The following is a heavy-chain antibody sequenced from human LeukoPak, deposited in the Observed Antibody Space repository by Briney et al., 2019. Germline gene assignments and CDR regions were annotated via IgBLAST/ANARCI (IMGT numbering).Heavy chain of an antibody. CDR2: ISYDGSNK. V-gene: IGHV3-30-3*01. CDR1: GFTFSSYA. D-gene: IGHD2-15*01. CDR3: ARSVSGDQLLFDY. Sequence: QPGRSLRLSCAASGFTFSSYAMHWVRQAPGKGLEWVAVISYDGSNKYYADSVKGRFTISRDNSKNTLYLQMNSLRAEDTAVYYCARSVSGDQLLFDYWGQGTLVTVSS. J-gene: IGHJ4*02.